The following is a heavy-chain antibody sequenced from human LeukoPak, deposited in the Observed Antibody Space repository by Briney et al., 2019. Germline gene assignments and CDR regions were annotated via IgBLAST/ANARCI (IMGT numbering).Heavy chain of an antibody. V-gene: IGHV4-39*07. CDR3: ARAAAAGSTYYFDY. CDR1: SGSISSSSYY. J-gene: IGHJ4*02. CDR2: IYYSGST. Sequence: PSETLSLTCTVSSGSISSSSYYWGWIRQPPGKGLEWIGSIYYSGSTYHNPSLKSRVTISVDTSKNQFSLKLSSVTVADTAVYYCARAAAAGSTYYFDYWGQGTLVTVSS. D-gene: IGHD6-13*01.